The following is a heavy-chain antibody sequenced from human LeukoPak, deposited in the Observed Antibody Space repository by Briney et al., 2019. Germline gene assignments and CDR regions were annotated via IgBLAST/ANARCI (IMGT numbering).Heavy chain of an antibody. J-gene: IGHJ4*02. CDR1: GFTFSSYA. CDR3: EKGIVMLVVVIIFDY. V-gene: IGHV3-23*01. D-gene: IGHD3-22*01. CDR2: ISGSGGST. Sequence: GGSLRLSCAASGFTFSSYAMSWVRQAPGKGLEWVSAISGSGGSTYYADPVKGRFTISRANSKNTPYLQMNRPRAEDTAVYYCEKGIVMLVVVIIFDYWGQGTLVTVSS.